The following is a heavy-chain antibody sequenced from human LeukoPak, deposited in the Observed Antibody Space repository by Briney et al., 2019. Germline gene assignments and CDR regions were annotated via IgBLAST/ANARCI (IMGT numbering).Heavy chain of an antibody. D-gene: IGHD6-19*01. CDR3: AREPGIAVAGYDAFDI. Sequence: GGSLRLSCAASGFTFSNYWMSWVRQAPGKGLEWVANIKQDGSEKYYVDSVKGRFTISRDNAKNSLYLQMNSLRAEDTAVYYCAREPGIAVAGYDAFDIWGQGTMVTVSS. CDR1: GFTFSNYW. J-gene: IGHJ3*02. CDR2: IKQDGSEK. V-gene: IGHV3-7*01.